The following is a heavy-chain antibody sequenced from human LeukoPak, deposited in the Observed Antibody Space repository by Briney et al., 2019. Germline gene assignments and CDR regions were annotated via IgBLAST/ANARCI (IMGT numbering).Heavy chain of an antibody. CDR3: ASQPRMATFDY. D-gene: IGHD5-24*01. V-gene: IGHV4-61*02. J-gene: IGHJ4*02. CDR2: IYTSGST. Sequence: SQSLSLTCTVSGGSISSGSYNWIWIRQPAGTGLEWIGRIYTSGSTNDNHSLKSRATISDDTSSNPFSLQLSSVTAADTAEYYGASQPRMATFDYWGQETLVTVSS. CDR1: GGSISSGSYN.